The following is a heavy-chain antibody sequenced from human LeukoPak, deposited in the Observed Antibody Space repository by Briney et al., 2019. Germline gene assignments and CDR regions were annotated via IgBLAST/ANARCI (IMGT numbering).Heavy chain of an antibody. D-gene: IGHD6-19*01. CDR3: ARGSSGWTPGYFDY. V-gene: IGHV1-2*02. Sequence: ASVKVSCKASGGTFSSYAISWVRQAPGQGLEWMGWINPSTGVSTYAQKFQGKVIMTRDTSINTAYMEMNSLTSNDTAVYYCARGSSGWTPGYFDYWGQGTLVPVSS. J-gene: IGHJ4*02. CDR1: GGTFSSYA. CDR2: INPSTGVS.